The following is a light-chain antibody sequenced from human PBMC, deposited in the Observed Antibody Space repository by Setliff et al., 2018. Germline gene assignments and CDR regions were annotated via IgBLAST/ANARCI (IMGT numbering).Light chain of an antibody. J-gene: IGLJ1*01. CDR1: SSDVGGYNY. Sequence: QSALTQPRSVSGSPGQSVTISCTGTSSDVGGYNYVSWYQQHPGKAPKLMIYEVSKRPSGVPDRFSGSRSGTSASLAITGLQAEDEADYYCCSYTSTTTFYVFGTGTKVTVL. V-gene: IGLV2-11*01. CDR3: CSYTSTTTFYV. CDR2: EVS.